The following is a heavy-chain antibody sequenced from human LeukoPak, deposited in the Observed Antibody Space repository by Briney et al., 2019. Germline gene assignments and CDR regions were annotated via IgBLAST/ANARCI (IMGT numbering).Heavy chain of an antibody. CDR2: IYHSGSA. CDR3: ARGGGGYAFDY. D-gene: IGHD5-12*01. Sequence: TSQTQSLTCTVSGGSISSYYWSSIQHPPRKGLEWIGHIYHSGSANYSPSLKSRVTMSADTSKNQFSLKLTSVAAADTAVYYCARGGGGYAFDYWGQGTLVTVSS. CDR1: GGSISSYY. J-gene: IGHJ4*02. V-gene: IGHV4-59*01.